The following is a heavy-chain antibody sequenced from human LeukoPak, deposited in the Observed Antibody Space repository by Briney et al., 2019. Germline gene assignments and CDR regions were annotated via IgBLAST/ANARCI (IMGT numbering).Heavy chain of an antibody. CDR3: ARDYTMIVVGGAFDI. V-gene: IGHV3-7*01. Sequence: GGSLRLSCVVSGLAFSTNSMSWVRQAPGKGLEWVANIKGDGSKQYYVGSVKGRFTISRDNAKNSLYLQMYSLTAEDTAVYYCARDYTMIVVGGAFDIWGQGTMVTVSS. J-gene: IGHJ3*02. D-gene: IGHD3-22*01. CDR1: GLAFSTNS. CDR2: IKGDGSKQ.